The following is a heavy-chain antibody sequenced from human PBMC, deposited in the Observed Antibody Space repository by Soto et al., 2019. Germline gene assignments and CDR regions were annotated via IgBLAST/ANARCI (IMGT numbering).Heavy chain of an antibody. CDR1: GGSISSSSYY. CDR3: ARDSIGSTVTSNWFDP. D-gene: IGHD4-4*01. Sequence: SLTCTVSGGSISSSSYYWGWIRQPPGKGLEWIGSIYYSGSTYYNPSLKSRVTISVDTSKNQFSLKLSSVTAADTAVYYCARDSIGSTVTSNWFDPWGQGTLVTVSS. V-gene: IGHV4-39*02. CDR2: IYYSGST. J-gene: IGHJ5*02.